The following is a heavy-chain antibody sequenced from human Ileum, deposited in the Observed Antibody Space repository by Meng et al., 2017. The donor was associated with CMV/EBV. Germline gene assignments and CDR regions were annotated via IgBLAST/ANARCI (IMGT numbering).Heavy chain of an antibody. CDR1: FTRKA. D-gene: IGHD6-13*01. V-gene: IGHV7-4-1*02. CDR2: INTNTGNP. CDR3: VRDGLNERWFDY. J-gene: IGHJ4*02. Sequence: FTRKALMWVREVHGQGQAWMGRINTNTGNPTYARYYKGLSVLPLDTSVSTAYLQISRIKAEDTAVYDCVRDGLNERWFDYWGQGTLVTVSS.